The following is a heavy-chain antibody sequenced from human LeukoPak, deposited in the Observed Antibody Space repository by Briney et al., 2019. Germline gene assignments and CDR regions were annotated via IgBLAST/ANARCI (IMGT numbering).Heavy chain of an antibody. Sequence: GGSLRLSCAASGFTFTDYYMSWIRQAPGKGLEWVSYISSSGSIYYADSVKGRFTISRDNAKNSLYLQMNSLRAEDTAVYYCARGFQDKTTVTTSPGYWGQGTLVTVSS. CDR2: ISSSGSI. J-gene: IGHJ4*02. D-gene: IGHD4-17*01. CDR1: GFTFTDYY. CDR3: ARGFQDKTTVTTSPGY. V-gene: IGHV3-69-1*01.